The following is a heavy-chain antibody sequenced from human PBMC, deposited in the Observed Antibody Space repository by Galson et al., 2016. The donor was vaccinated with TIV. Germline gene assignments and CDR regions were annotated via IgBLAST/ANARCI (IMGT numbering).Heavy chain of an antibody. V-gene: IGHV1-69*05. Sequence: SVKVSCKASGGTFNNCAFNWVRQAPGQGLEWMGHILPTSATTNYAQNFQGRVTISTDTSTSTVYMELTSLRSEDTAVYFCARDIPCGGACYFFDDWGQGTLLTVSS. CDR3: ARDIPCGGACYFFDD. D-gene: IGHD2-21*02. J-gene: IGHJ4*02. CDR1: GGTFNNCA. CDR2: ILPTSATT.